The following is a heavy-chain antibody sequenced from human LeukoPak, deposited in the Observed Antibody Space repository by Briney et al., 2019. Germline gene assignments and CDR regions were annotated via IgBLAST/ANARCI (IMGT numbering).Heavy chain of an antibody. CDR1: GYTFTGYY. CDR2: INPNSGGT. V-gene: IGHV1-2*02. D-gene: IGHD2-2*03. Sequence: ASVKVSCKASGYTFTGYYMHWVRQAPGQGLEWMGWINPNSGGTNYAQKFQGRVTMTRDTSFSTAYMELSRLRSDDTAVYYCARTGYCSSTSCYRGRWFDPWGQGTLVTVSS. CDR3: ARTGYCSSTSCYRGRWFDP. J-gene: IGHJ5*02.